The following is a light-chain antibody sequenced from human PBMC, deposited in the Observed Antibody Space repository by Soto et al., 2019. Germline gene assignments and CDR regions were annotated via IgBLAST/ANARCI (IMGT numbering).Light chain of an antibody. Sequence: EIVLTQSPGTLSLSPGERATLSCRASQSVSSYLAWYQQKPGQAPRLLIYGASSRATGIPDRFSGSGSGTDFTLTISRPEPEDFAVYYCQQYGSSPRTFGQGTKVEIK. CDR3: QQYGSSPRT. CDR1: QSVSSY. V-gene: IGKV3-20*01. CDR2: GAS. J-gene: IGKJ1*01.